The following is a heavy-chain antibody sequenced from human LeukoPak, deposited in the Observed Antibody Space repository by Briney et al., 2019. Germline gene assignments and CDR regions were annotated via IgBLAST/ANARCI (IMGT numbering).Heavy chain of an antibody. J-gene: IGHJ4*02. CDR2: IRDSGDST. D-gene: IGHD1-26*01. CDR1: GFTFNTYT. CDR3: AKAPPADSGNYLFDY. Sequence: PGGSLRLSCAASGFTFNTYTMNWVRQAPGKGLEWVSAIRDSGDSTSYADSVKGRFTISRDNSKNTLYLQVNSLRAEDTAIYYCAKAPPADSGNYLFDYWGQGTLVTVSS. V-gene: IGHV3-23*01.